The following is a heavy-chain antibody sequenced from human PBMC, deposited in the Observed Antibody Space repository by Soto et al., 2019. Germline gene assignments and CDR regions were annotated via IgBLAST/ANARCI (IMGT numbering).Heavy chain of an antibody. CDR3: ARDQGNWAYYYYYGMDV. D-gene: IGHD7-27*01. J-gene: IGHJ6*02. Sequence: GASVKVSCKASGYTFTSYGISWVRQAPGQGLEWMGWISAYNGNSNYAQKLRGRVTMTTDTSTSTAYMELRSLRSDDTAVYYCARDQGNWAYYYYYGMDVWGQGTTVTVSS. V-gene: IGHV1-18*01. CDR1: GYTFTSYG. CDR2: ISAYNGNS.